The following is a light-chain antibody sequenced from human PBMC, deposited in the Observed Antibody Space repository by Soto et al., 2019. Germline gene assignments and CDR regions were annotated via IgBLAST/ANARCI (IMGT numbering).Light chain of an antibody. Sequence: EIVMTQSPATLSVSPGESATLSCRASQSVSNNLTWYQQKPGQPPRLLIYGASTRATGVPGRFSGSGWGTDFTLTISRLEPEDFAMYYCQQYGSSLIFGGGTKVDIK. CDR1: QSVSNN. V-gene: IGKV3-15*01. J-gene: IGKJ4*01. CDR2: GAS. CDR3: QQYGSSLI.